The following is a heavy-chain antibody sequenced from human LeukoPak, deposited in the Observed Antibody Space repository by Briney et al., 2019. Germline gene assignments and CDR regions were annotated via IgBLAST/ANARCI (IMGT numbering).Heavy chain of an antibody. V-gene: IGHV4-59*12. CDR2: IYYSGST. CDR1: GGSISSYY. J-gene: IGHJ4*02. D-gene: IGHD3-22*01. CDR3: ARDYDSSGYSDY. Sequence: SETLSLTCTVPGGSISSYYWSWIRQPPGKGLEWIGYIYYSGSTNYNPSLKSRVTISVDTSKNQFSLKLSSVTAADTAVYYCARDYDSSGYSDYWGQGTLVTVSS.